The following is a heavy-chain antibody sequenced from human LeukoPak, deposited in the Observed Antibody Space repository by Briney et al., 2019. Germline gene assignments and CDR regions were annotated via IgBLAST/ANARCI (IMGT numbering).Heavy chain of an antibody. Sequence: IVYIYYSGSTNYTPSLKSRVTISVDTSKNQFSLKLSSVTAADTAVYYCARDRGYYDSSGPIWGQGTMVTVSS. D-gene: IGHD3-22*01. V-gene: IGHV4-59*01. CDR2: IYYSGST. CDR3: ARDRGYYDSSGPI. J-gene: IGHJ3*02.